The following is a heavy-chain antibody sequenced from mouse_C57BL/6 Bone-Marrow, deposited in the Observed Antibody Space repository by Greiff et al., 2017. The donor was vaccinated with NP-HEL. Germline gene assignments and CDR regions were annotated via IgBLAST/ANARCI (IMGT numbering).Heavy chain of an antibody. Sequence: QVQLQQPGAELVMPGASVKLSCKASGYTFTSYWMHWVKQRPGQGLEWIGEIDPSDSYTNYNQKFKGKSTLTVDKSSSTAYMQLSSLTSEDSAVYYCARGRASIYDGYLFDYWGQGTTLTVSS. D-gene: IGHD2-3*01. J-gene: IGHJ2*01. CDR2: IDPSDSYT. V-gene: IGHV1-69*01. CDR1: GYTFTSYW. CDR3: ARGRASIYDGYLFDY.